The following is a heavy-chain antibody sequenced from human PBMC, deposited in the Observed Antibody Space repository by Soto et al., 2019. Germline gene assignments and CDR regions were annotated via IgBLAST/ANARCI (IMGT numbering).Heavy chain of an antibody. CDR1: GFTFSSFW. D-gene: IGHD3-10*01. CDR3: AKRGVDTFGLSY. V-gene: IGHV3-74*01. J-gene: IGHJ4*02. CDR2: INTHGSST. Sequence: EVQLVESGGGLVQPGGSLRLSCAVSGFTFSSFWMHWVRQAPGEGLVWVSRINTHGSSTSYADSVKGRFTISRNNAKNTLYLQMNSLRGEDTAMYYCAKRGVDTFGLSYWGQGTLVTVSS.